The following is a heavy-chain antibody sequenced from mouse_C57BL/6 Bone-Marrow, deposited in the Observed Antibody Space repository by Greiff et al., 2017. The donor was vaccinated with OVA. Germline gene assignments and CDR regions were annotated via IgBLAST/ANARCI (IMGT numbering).Heavy chain of an antibody. CDR1: GFTFSSYA. CDR3: ARITTVYYAMDY. CDR2: ISDGGSYT. D-gene: IGHD1-1*01. V-gene: IGHV5-4*01. Sequence: EVQRVESGGGLVKPGGSLKLSCAASGFTFSSYAMSWVRQTPEKRLEWVATISDGGSYTYYPDNVKGRFTISRDNAKNNLYLQMSHLKSEDTAMYYCARITTVYYAMDYWGQGTSVTVSS. J-gene: IGHJ4*01.